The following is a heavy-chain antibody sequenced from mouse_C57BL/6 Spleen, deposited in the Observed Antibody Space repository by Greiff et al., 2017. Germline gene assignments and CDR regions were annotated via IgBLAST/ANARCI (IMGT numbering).Heavy chain of an antibody. J-gene: IGHJ2*01. Sequence: EVHLVESGGGLVKPGGSLKLSCAASGFTFSDYGMHWVRQAPEKGLEWVAYFSSGSNTIYYADTVKGRFTISRDNAKKPLFLQMTSLRSEDRAMDYCTRETAQAIDYWGQGTTLTVSS. V-gene: IGHV5-17*01. D-gene: IGHD3-2*02. CDR2: FSSGSNTI. CDR1: GFTFSDYG. CDR3: TRETAQAIDY.